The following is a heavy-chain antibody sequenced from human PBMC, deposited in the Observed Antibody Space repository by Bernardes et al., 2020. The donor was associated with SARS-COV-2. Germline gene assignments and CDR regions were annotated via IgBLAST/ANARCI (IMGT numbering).Heavy chain of an antibody. J-gene: IGHJ6*02. Sequence: GASLKISCNGSGYSFPTNWIGWVRQIPGKGLEWLGIIYPDDSDTRYSPAFQGRVTISADKSTSATFLHWNNLEASDTATYFCARTNYDFWSDYYPGMDVWGQGTTVTVSS. CDR1: GYSFPTNW. CDR3: ARTNYDFWSDYYPGMDV. V-gene: IGHV5-51*01. CDR2: IYPDDSDT. D-gene: IGHD3-3*01.